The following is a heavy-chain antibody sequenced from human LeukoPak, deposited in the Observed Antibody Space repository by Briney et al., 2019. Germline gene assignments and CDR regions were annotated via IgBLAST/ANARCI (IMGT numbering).Heavy chain of an antibody. CDR1: GGSISSYY. V-gene: IGHV4-59*01. Sequence: PSETLSLTCTVSGGSISSYYWSWVRQPPGKGLEWIGYIYYSGSTNYNPSLKSRVTISIDTYKNQITLKLSSVTAADTAVYYCAGDSCSYGAYCYGMDVWGQGTTVTVSS. CDR2: IYYSGST. CDR3: AGDSCSYGAYCYGMDV. J-gene: IGHJ6*02. D-gene: IGHD4/OR15-4a*01.